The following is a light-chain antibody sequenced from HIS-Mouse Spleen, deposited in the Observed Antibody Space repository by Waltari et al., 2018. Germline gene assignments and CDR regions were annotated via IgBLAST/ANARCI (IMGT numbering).Light chain of an antibody. CDR3: LKHHSYPYT. V-gene: IGKV1-17*01. CDR1: QGVRSD. CDR2: AAS. J-gene: IGKJ2*01. Sequence: IQMTQSPSSLSASVGDRVTITCRVSQGVRSDIGWYQQKPVKAPNRLIYAASSLQSGVTSRFSGSGSGTEFTLTISSLQPEDFATYCCLKHHSYPYTFGQGTKLEIK.